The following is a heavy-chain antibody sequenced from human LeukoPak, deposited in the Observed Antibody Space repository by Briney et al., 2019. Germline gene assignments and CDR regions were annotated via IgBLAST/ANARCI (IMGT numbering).Heavy chain of an antibody. CDR3: ARVLVDMVRGVRYMDV. D-gene: IGHD3-10*01. CDR2: IIPTFGTA. V-gene: IGHV1-69*13. Sequence: SVKVSCKASGGTFSSYAISWVRQAPGQGLEWMGGIIPTFGTANYAQKFQGRVTITADESTSTAYMELSSLRSEDTAVYYCARVLVDMVRGVRYMDVWGKGTTVTISS. CDR1: GGTFSSYA. J-gene: IGHJ6*03.